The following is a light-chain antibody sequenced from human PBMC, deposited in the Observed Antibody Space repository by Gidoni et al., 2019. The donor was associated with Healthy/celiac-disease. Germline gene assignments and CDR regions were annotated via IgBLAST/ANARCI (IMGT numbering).Light chain of an antibody. V-gene: IGKV3-11*01. CDR3: QQRSSWPQT. CDR2: DAS. J-gene: IGKJ1*01. CDR1: QSVSSY. Sequence: DIVLTQSPATLSLSPGERATLSCRASQSVSSYLAWYQQKPGQAPRLLIYDASNRATGIPARFSGSGSGKDFTLTISSLEPEDFAVYYCQQRSSWPQTFGQGTKVEIK.